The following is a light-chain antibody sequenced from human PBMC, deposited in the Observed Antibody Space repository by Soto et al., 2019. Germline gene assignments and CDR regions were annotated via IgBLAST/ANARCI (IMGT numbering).Light chain of an antibody. CDR3: SSYVVCYNWV. J-gene: IGLJ3*02. CDR2: LVS. V-gene: IGLV2-8*01. Sequence: QSALTQPPSASGSPGQSVTISCTGTSSDVGAYDYVSWFQQHPGKAPKLIIYLVSKRPSGVPDRFSGSKSGNTASLTVSGLQAEDEADYYCSSYVVCYNWVFGGGTKLTVL. CDR1: SSDVGAYDY.